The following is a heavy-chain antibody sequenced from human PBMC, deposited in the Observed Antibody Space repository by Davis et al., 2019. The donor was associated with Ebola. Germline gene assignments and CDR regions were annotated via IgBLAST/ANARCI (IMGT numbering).Heavy chain of an antibody. CDR2: LNSRDGTT. J-gene: IGHJ4*02. CDR3: AREGYCNSPSCHSFDY. V-gene: IGHV1-46*01. Sequence: AASVKVSCKASGGTFSSYAFIWVRQAPGQGLEWMGVLNSRDGTTAYAQKFQGRFTLTRDTSTSTVYMELSSLRSEDTAIYYCAREGYCNSPSCHSFDYWGQGTLVAVSS. CDR1: GGTFSSYA. D-gene: IGHD2-2*01.